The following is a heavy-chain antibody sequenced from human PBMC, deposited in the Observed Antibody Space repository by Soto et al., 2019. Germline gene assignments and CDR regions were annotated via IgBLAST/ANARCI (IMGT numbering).Heavy chain of an antibody. CDR3: ARGIKYGAYSRWFDP. J-gene: IGHJ5*02. CDR1: GYTFTSYD. Sequence: QVQLVQSGAEVKKPGASVKVSCKASGYTFTSYDINWVRQATGQGLEYLGWMNPNSGNTGDVQKVEGRATMTRDTNISTAYMELSSMRSEDSAVYFCARGIKYGAYSRWFDPWGQGTLVTVSS. V-gene: IGHV1-8*01. D-gene: IGHD4-17*01. CDR2: MNPNSGNT.